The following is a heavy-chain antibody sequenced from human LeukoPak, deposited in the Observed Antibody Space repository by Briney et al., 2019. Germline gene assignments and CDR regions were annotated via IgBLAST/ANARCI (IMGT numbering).Heavy chain of an antibody. CDR1: GGTFSSYA. D-gene: IGHD6-13*01. V-gene: IGHV1-69*13. CDR2: IIPIFGTA. Sequence: VASVKVSCKASGGTFSSYAISWVRQAPGRGLEWMGGIIPIFGTANYAQKFQGRVTITADESTSTAYMELSSLRSEDTAVYYCARERGIAAAGMDFDYWGQGTLVTVSS. J-gene: IGHJ4*02. CDR3: ARERGIAAAGMDFDY.